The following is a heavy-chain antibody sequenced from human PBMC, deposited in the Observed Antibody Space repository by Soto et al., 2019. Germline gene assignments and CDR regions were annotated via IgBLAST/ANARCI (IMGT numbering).Heavy chain of an antibody. CDR3: ARSYSSSWYNWFDP. D-gene: IGHD6-13*01. CDR2: IYYSGST. Sequence: QVQLQESGPGLVKPSQTLSLTCTVSGGSISSGGYYWSWIRQHPGKCLEWIGYIYYSGSTYYNPSLNSRVTISVDTSKNQFSLKLSSVTAADTAVYYCARSYSSSWYNWFDPWGQGTLVTVSS. V-gene: IGHV4-31*03. J-gene: IGHJ5*02. CDR1: GGSISSGGYY.